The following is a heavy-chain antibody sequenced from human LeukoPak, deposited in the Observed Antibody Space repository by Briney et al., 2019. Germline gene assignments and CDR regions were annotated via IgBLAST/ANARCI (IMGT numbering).Heavy chain of an antibody. CDR1: GFTFSSYA. Sequence: GGSLRLSCAASGFTFSSYAMHWVRQAPGKGLEWVAVIYSGGSTYYADSVKGRFTISRDNSKNTLYLQMNSLGADDTAVYFCAKDISQGYTFGSIEEDYWGQGTLVTVSS. CDR2: IYSGGST. J-gene: IGHJ4*02. V-gene: IGHV3-NL1*01. CDR3: AKDISQGYTFGSIEEDY. D-gene: IGHD5-18*01.